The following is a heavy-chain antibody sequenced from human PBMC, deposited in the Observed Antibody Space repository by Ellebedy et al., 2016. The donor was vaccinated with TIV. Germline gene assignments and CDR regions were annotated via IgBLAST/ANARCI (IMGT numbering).Heavy chain of an antibody. CDR1: GYTFTSYG. V-gene: IGHV1-18*01. Sequence: AASVKVSCKASGYTFTSYGISWVRQAPGQGLEWMGWISAYNGSTNYAQKLQGRVTLTTDTSTSTDYMELRRPRSDDTAVYYCARGGQPRYYDSSGAPEYFQHWGQGTLVTVSS. CDR2: ISAYNGST. D-gene: IGHD3-22*01. CDR3: ARGGQPRYYDSSGAPEYFQH. J-gene: IGHJ1*01.